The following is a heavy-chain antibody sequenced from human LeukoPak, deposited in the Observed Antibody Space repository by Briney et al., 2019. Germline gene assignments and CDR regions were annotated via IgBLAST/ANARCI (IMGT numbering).Heavy chain of an antibody. CDR3: ARAPGIMSGNWRFDY. Sequence: PSETLSLTCSVSGGSISSSGYYWGWIRQPPGKGLEWIGSISYSGSTYYNPSLKSRVTISVDTSKNQFSLKLSSVTAADTAVYYCARAPGIMSGNWRFDYWGQGTLVTVSS. CDR2: ISYSGST. D-gene: IGHD3-16*01. CDR1: GGSISSSGYY. V-gene: IGHV4-39*07. J-gene: IGHJ4*02.